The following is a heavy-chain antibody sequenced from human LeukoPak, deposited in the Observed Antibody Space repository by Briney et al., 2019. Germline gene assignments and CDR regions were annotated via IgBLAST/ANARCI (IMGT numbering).Heavy chain of an antibody. CDR3: ARQVVVRGVRGYFDY. CDR1: GGSLSSSSYY. V-gene: IGHV4-39*01. D-gene: IGHD3-10*01. J-gene: IGHJ4*02. Sequence: SETLSLTCTVSGGSLSSSSYYWGWIRQPPGKGLEWIGSIYYSGSTYYNPSLKSRVTISVDTSKNQFSLKLSSVTAADTAVYYCARQVVVRGVRGYFDYWGQGTLVTVSS. CDR2: IYYSGST.